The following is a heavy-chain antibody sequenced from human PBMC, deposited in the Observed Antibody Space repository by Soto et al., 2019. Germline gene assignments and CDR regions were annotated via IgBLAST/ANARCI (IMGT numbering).Heavy chain of an antibody. Sequence: GGSLRLSCVASGFNFSGSAMHWVRQASGKGLEWVGRIRSKANSYATAYAASVNGRFTISRDDSKNTAYLQMNSLITEDTAVYYCTRFPRGTPVTKSGYWGQGTLVTVS. J-gene: IGHJ4*02. V-gene: IGHV3-73*01. CDR1: GFNFSGSA. CDR3: TRFPRGTPVTKSGY. CDR2: IRSKANSYAT. D-gene: IGHD4-17*01.